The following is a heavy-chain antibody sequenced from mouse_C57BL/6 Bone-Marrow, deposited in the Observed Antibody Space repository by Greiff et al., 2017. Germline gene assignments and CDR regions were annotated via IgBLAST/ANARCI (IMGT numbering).Heavy chain of an antibody. V-gene: IGHV5-4*01. Sequence: LMESGGGLVKPGGSLKLSCAASGFTFSSYAMSWVRQTPEKRLEWVATISDGGSYTYYPDNVKGRFTISRDNAKNNLYLQMSHLKSEDTAMYYCARDRGQLRLNYFDYWGQGTTLTVSS. CDR3: ARDRGQLRLNYFDY. CDR1: GFTFSSYA. CDR2: ISDGGSYT. D-gene: IGHD3-2*02. J-gene: IGHJ2*01.